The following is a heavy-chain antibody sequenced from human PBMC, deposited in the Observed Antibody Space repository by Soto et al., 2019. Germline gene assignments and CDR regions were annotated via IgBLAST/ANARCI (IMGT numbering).Heavy chain of an antibody. CDR1: GYTFTSDG. CDR3: ARDHELVAVAWDAFDI. J-gene: IGHJ3*02. CDR2: ISAYNGNT. V-gene: IGHV1-18*01. Sequence: ASVKVSCKASGYTFTSDGISWVRQAPGQGLEWMGWISAYNGNTNYAQKLQGRVTMTTDTSTSTAYMELRSLRSDDTAVYYCARDHELVAVAWDAFDIWGQGTVVTVSS. D-gene: IGHD6-19*01.